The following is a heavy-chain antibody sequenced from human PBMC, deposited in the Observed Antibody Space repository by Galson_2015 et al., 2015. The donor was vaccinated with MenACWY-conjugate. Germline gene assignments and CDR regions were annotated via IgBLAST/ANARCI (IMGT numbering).Heavy chain of an antibody. D-gene: IGHD2/OR15-2a*01. Sequence: SLRLSCAVSGFTFSTFGMSWVRQAPGKGLEWVAAISTSGSRTYYADSVKGRFTISRDNSDNTLYLQMNSLRAADTAVYYCAKASYGDTIGEVLAVESCGQGTMITVSS. CDR1: GFTFSTFG. CDR3: AKASYGDTIGEVLAVES. V-gene: IGHV3-23*01. J-gene: IGHJ3*01. CDR2: ISTSGSRT.